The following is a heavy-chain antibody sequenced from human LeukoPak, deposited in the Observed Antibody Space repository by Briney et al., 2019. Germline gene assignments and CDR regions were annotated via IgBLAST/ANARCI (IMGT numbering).Heavy chain of an antibody. V-gene: IGHV4-39*01. J-gene: IGHJ4*02. CDR3: ARRGEGTSMSRFDY. D-gene: IGHD3-22*01. Sequence: SETLSLTCTVSGGSISSSSYYWGWIRQPPGKGLEWIGSIYYSGSTHYNPSLKSRATISVDTSKKQFSLKLSSVTAADTAVYYCARRGEGTSMSRFDYWGQGTLVTVSS. CDR2: IYYSGST. CDR1: GGSISSSSYY.